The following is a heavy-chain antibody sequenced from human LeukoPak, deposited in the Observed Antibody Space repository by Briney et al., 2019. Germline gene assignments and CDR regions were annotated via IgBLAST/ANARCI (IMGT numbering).Heavy chain of an antibody. CDR3: ASAAVAGTLDY. J-gene: IGHJ4*02. D-gene: IGHD6-19*01. CDR2: IYYSGST. CDR1: GGSISSGGYY. V-gene: IGHV4-31*03. Sequence: SETLSLTCTVSGGSISSGGYYWSWIRQHPGQGLEWIVYIYYSGSTYYNPSLKSRVHIQIEPLKNQFSLKLHSVTGADTAVYYCASAAVAGTLDYWGQGTLVTVSS.